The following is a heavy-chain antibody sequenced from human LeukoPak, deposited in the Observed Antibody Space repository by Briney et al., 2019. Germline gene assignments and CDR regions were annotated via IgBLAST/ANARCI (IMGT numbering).Heavy chain of an antibody. CDR1: GGSISSYY. CDR2: IHYSGST. CDR3: ARDKGSYHKRFDP. Sequence: SETLSLTCTVSGGSISSYYWSWIRQPPGKGLEWIGYIHYSGSTNYNPSLKSRVTILVDTSKNQFSLKLSSVTAADTAVYYCARDKGSYHKRFDPWGQGTLVIVSS. D-gene: IGHD1-26*01. V-gene: IGHV4-59*01. J-gene: IGHJ5*02.